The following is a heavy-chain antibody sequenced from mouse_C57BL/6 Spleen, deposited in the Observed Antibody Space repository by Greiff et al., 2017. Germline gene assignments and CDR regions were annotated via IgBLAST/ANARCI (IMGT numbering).Heavy chain of an antibody. D-gene: IGHD1-1*01. Sequence: DVHLVESEGGLVQPGSSMKLSCTASGFTFSDYYMAWVRQVPEKGLEWVANINYDGSSTYYLDSLKSRFIISRDNAKNILYLQMSSLKSEATATYYCARENYEKDAMDYWGQGTSVTVAS. J-gene: IGHJ4*01. V-gene: IGHV5-16*01. CDR2: INYDGSST. CDR3: ARENYEKDAMDY. CDR1: GFTFSDYY.